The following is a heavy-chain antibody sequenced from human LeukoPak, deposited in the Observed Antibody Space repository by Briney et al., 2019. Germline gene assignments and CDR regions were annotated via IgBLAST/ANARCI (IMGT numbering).Heavy chain of an antibody. CDR1: GFTFSSYS. Sequence: GGSLRLSCAASGFTFSSYSMNWVRQAPGKGLEWVSSVSGSGGSTHYADSVKGRFTISRDQTKNTLYLQMNSLRAEDTAVYYCAKSSYYDASGYYREYYFDYWGQGTLVTVSS. J-gene: IGHJ4*02. V-gene: IGHV3-23*01. D-gene: IGHD3-22*01. CDR2: VSGSGGST. CDR3: AKSSYYDASGYYREYYFDY.